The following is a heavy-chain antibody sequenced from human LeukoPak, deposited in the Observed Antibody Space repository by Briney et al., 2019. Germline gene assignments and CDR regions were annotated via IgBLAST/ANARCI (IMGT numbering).Heavy chain of an antibody. CDR2: IYYSWST. Sequence: SETLSLTCTVSGGSISSYYWSWIRQPPGKGLEWIGYIYYSWSTNYNPSLESRVTISVDTSKNQFSLKLSSVTAADTAVYYCARIGGGNWGNYFDYWGQGTLVTVSS. CDR1: GGSISSYY. J-gene: IGHJ4*02. CDR3: ARIGGGNWGNYFDY. V-gene: IGHV4-59*01. D-gene: IGHD7-27*01.